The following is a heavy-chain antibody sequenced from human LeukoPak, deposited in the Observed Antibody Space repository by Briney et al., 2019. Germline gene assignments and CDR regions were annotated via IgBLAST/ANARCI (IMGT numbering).Heavy chain of an antibody. Sequence: GGSLRLSCAAPGFTFSSYWMSWVRQAPGKGLEWVANIKQDGSEKYYVDSVKGRFTISRDNAKNSLYLQMNSLRAEDTAVYYCASGAAVRRMDYWGQGTLVSVSS. CDR3: ASGAAVRRMDY. CDR1: GFTFSSYW. CDR2: IKQDGSEK. D-gene: IGHD2-15*01. J-gene: IGHJ4*02. V-gene: IGHV3-7*01.